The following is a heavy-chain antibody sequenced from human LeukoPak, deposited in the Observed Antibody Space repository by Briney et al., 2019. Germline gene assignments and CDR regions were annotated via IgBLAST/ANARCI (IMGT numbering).Heavy chain of an antibody. D-gene: IGHD1-26*01. CDR2: IIPIFGTA. J-gene: IGHJ4*02. CDR1: GGTFSSYA. CDR3: ARDRSGSYFGPYFDY. V-gene: IGHV1-69*01. Sequence: GSSVKVSCKASGGTFSSYAISWVRQAPGQGLEWMGGIIPIFGTANYAQKFQGRVTITADESTSTAYMELRSLRSDDTAVYYCARDRSGSYFGPYFDYWGQGTLVTVSS.